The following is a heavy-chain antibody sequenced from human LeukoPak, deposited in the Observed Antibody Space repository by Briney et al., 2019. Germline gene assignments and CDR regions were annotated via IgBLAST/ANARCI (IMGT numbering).Heavy chain of an antibody. J-gene: IGHJ4*02. CDR1: GFTFSDYY. Sequence: PGGSLRLSCAASGFTFSDYYMSWIRQAPGKGLEWVSYISSSGSTIYYADSVKGRFTIYRDNAKNTMYLQMNSLRAEDTAVYYCARVGPAYYYGSGSYGVDYWGQGTLATVSS. CDR2: ISSSGSTI. CDR3: ARVGPAYYYGSGSYGVDY. V-gene: IGHV3-11*01. D-gene: IGHD3-10*01.